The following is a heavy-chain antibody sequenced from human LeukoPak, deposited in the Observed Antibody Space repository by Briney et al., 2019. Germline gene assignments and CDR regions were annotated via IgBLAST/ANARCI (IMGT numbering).Heavy chain of an antibody. CDR1: GGSFSGYY. V-gene: IGHV4-34*01. CDR3: ASPGVESGSYFY. CDR2: ISHSGST. J-gene: IGHJ4*02. Sequence: SETLSLTCAVYGGSFSGYYWSWIRQPPGKGLEWIGEISHSGSTNYNPSLKSRVTISVDTSKNQFSLKLSSVTAADTAVYYCASPGVESGSYFYWGQGTLVTVSS. D-gene: IGHD1-26*01.